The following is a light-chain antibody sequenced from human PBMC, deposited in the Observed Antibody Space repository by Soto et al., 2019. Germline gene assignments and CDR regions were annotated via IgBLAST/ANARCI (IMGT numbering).Light chain of an antibody. Sequence: EIVMTQSPATLSVSPGERATLSCRASQSVRSNLAWYQQKPGQAPRIIIYGASTRATGIPARFSGSGSGTEFTLNISSLQSEDFALYYCHQYNSWPPGTFGKGTKV. V-gene: IGKV3-15*01. J-gene: IGKJ2*01. CDR2: GAS. CDR1: QSVRSN. CDR3: HQYNSWPPGT.